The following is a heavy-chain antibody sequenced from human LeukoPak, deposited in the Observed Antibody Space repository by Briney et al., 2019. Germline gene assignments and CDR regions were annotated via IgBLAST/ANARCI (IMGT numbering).Heavy chain of an antibody. Sequence: GGSLRLSCAASGFTFSSYAMRWVRQAPGKGLEWVSAISGSGGTTYYADSVKGRLTVSRDNSENTLYLQMNSLRAEDTAVYYCAKKFGDDKNYFDYWGQGTLVTVSS. CDR1: GFTFSSYA. V-gene: IGHV3-23*01. J-gene: IGHJ4*02. D-gene: IGHD3-10*01. CDR3: AKKFGDDKNYFDY. CDR2: ISGSGGTT.